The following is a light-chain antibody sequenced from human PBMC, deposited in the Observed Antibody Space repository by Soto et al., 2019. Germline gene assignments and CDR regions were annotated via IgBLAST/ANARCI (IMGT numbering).Light chain of an antibody. CDR3: SSYTSSSTPYV. CDR1: SSDVGSYNR. J-gene: IGLJ1*01. V-gene: IGLV2-18*02. Sequence: QSALTQPPSVSGSPGQSVTISCTGTSSDVGSYNRVSWYQQPPGTAPKLMIYEVSNRPSGVSNRFSGSKSGNTASLTISGLQAEDEADYYCSSYTSSSTPYVFGTGTQLTVL. CDR2: EVS.